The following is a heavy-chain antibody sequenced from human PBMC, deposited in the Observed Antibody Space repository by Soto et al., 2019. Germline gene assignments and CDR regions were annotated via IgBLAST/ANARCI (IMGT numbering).Heavy chain of an antibody. J-gene: IGHJ4*02. CDR2: IYSGGST. Sequence: EVQLVESGGGLIQPGGSLRLSCAASGFTVSTNYMNWVRQAPGKGLEWVSVIYSGGSTYYADSVKGRITISRDTSKSTLYLEMNDLRAEDTAVYYCARGSGNDSFDYWGQGTLVTVSP. CDR1: GFTVSTNY. CDR3: ARGSGNDSFDY. V-gene: IGHV3-53*01. D-gene: IGHD1-26*01.